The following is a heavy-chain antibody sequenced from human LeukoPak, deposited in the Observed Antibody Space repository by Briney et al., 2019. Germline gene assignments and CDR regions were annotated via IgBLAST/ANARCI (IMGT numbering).Heavy chain of an antibody. V-gene: IGHV4-38-2*01. CDR1: GYSISRCYY. CDR3: ARVGYYDSRGYFDY. CDR2: IYHSGST. J-gene: IGHJ4*02. Sequence: PSETLSLTCAVSGYSISRCYYWGWIRQPPGKGLEGVGSIYHSGSTYYNPSLKSRVTISVDTSKNQFSLKLSSVTAADTAVYYCARVGYYDSRGYFDYWGQGTLVTVSS. D-gene: IGHD3-22*01.